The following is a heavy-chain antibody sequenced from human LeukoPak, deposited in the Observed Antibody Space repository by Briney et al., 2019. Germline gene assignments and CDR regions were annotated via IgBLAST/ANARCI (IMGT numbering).Heavy chain of an antibody. V-gene: IGHV3-7*03. D-gene: IGHD4-17*01. Sequence: PGGSLRLSCAASGFTFSGYWMNWVRQAPGKGLEWVANIKGDGSAQNYVDSVKGRFTISRDNAGNSLYLQMNSLRVEDTALYYCAKDISMFYGDYGVYGMDVWGQGTTVTVSS. J-gene: IGHJ6*02. CDR3: AKDISMFYGDYGVYGMDV. CDR2: IKGDGSAQ. CDR1: GFTFSGYW.